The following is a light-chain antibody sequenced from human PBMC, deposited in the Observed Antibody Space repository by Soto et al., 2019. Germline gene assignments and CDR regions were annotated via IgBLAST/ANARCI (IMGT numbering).Light chain of an antibody. J-gene: IGKJ2*01. V-gene: IGKV1-39*01. CDR1: QNIGKY. CDR3: QQSYNLPRT. Sequence: DIQMTQSPSSLSASSGDRVTITCRASQNIGKYLIWYQQKPGRPPKVLVYGASNLQSGVSSRFSGDGFGTEFSLTINSLRPEDFATYYWQQSYNLPRTFGQGTTLETK. CDR2: GAS.